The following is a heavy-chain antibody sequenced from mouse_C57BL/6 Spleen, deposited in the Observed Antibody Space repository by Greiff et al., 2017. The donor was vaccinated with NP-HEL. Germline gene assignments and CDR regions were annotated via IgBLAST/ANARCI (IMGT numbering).Heavy chain of an antibody. CDR3: ANYGSSPAWFAY. Sequence: QVQLQQPGAELVKPGASVKLSCKASGYTFTSYWMHWVKQRPGQGLEWIGMIHPNSGSTNYNEKFKSKATLTVDKSSSTAYMQRSSLTSEDSAVYYCANYGSSPAWFAYWGQGTLVTVSA. J-gene: IGHJ3*01. CDR1: GYTFTSYW. CDR2: IHPNSGST. D-gene: IGHD1-1*01. V-gene: IGHV1-64*01.